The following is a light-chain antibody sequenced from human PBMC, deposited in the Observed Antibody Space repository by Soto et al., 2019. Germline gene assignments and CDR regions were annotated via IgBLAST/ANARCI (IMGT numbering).Light chain of an antibody. J-gene: IGKJ5*01. CDR2: GAS. V-gene: IGKV3-15*01. CDR1: QSVGTN. CDR3: QYYNNWLGA. Sequence: DIVMTHSPGTLSVSPWERATLSWRASQSVGTNLAWYQQRPGQAPRLLVYGASTRASGIPPRFSGSGSGTDFTLTISSLQSEDFAVYYCQYYNNWLGAFGGGTRLEIK.